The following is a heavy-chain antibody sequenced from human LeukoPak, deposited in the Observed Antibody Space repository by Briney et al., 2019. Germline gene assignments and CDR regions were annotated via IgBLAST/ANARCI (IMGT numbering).Heavy chain of an antibody. Sequence: SVKVSCKASGGTFSSYAISWVRQAPGQGLEWMGGIIPIFGTANYAQKFQGRVTITADESTSTAYMELSSLRSEDTAVYYCARALDSSGYYTVTTSSFDYWGQGTLVTVSS. CDR2: IIPIFGTA. CDR1: GGTFSSYA. CDR3: ARALDSSGYYTVTTSSFDY. V-gene: IGHV1-69*13. D-gene: IGHD3-22*01. J-gene: IGHJ4*02.